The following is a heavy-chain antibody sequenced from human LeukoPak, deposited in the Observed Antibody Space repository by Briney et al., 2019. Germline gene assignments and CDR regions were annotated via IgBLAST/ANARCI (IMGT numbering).Heavy chain of an antibody. V-gene: IGHV4-61*02. CDR3: ARGYYYGSGTYYKT. J-gene: IGHJ5*02. Sequence: SETLSLTCTVPGGSISSGTYYWSWIRQPAGKGLEWIGRIYTSGSTNYNPSLNSRVTISVDTSKNQFSLKLNSVTAADTAVYYCARGYYYGSGTYYKTWGQGTLVTVSS. D-gene: IGHD3-10*01. CDR1: GGSISSGTYY. CDR2: IYTSGST.